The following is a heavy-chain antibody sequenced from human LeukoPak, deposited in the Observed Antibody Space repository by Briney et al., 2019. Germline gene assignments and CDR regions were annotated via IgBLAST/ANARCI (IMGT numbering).Heavy chain of an antibody. D-gene: IGHD3-22*01. V-gene: IGHV3-74*01. CDR3: ARSAFHDRSGYYHDY. J-gene: IGHJ4*01. CDR2: INPDGSTT. CDR1: GFTFSRYW. Sequence: GGSLRLSCAASGFTFSRYWIHWVRRAPGKGLVWVSRINPDGSTTTYADSVKGRFTISRDNAKNTLYLQMSSLRAEDTAVYYCARSAFHDRSGYYHDYWGQGTLVTVSS.